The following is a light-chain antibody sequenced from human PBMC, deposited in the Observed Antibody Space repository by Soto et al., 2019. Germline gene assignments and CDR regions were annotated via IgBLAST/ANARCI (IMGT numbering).Light chain of an antibody. J-gene: IGKJ1*01. Sequence: ENVLTQSPGTVSLNTGERATLSCRASQSLRSNNLAWYQQKPGQAPRLLIYDASSRASGIPDRFSGSGFGTDFTLTISSLEPEDFAVYYCQQYGGSPLFGQGTKVDI. CDR3: QQYGGSPL. V-gene: IGKV3-20*01. CDR1: QSLRSNN. CDR2: DAS.